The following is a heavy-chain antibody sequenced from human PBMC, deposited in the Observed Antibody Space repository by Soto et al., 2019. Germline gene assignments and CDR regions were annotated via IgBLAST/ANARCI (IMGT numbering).Heavy chain of an antibody. CDR3: ARSSGSYTKGFDS. D-gene: IGHD3-10*01. J-gene: IGHJ5*01. CDR2: TSPRTGGA. CDR1: GYTFTAYY. Sequence: AASVKVSCKTSGYTFTAYYMHWLRQAPGHGLEWLGWTSPRTGGAKYSHKFQGRVSMTRNTSITTAYMELTGLSTDDTAVYYCARSSGSYTKGFDSWGQLSLVTIAS. V-gene: IGHV1-2*02.